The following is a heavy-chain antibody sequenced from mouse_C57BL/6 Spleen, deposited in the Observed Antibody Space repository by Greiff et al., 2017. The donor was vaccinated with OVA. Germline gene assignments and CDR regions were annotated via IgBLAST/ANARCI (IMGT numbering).Heavy chain of an antibody. CDR3: ARSRGYYGSSYGAMDY. CDR1: GYTFTSYW. J-gene: IGHJ4*01. Sequence: QVQLQQPGAELVMPGASVKLSCKASGYTFTSYWMHWVKQRPGQGLEWIGEIDPSDSYTNYNQKFKGKSTLTVDKSSSTAYMQLSSLTSEDSAVYYCARSRGYYGSSYGAMDYWGQGTSVTVSS. V-gene: IGHV1-69*01. CDR2: IDPSDSYT. D-gene: IGHD1-1*01.